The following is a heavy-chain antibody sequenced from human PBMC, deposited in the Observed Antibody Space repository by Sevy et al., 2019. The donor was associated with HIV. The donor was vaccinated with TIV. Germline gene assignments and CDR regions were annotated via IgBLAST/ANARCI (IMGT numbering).Heavy chain of an antibody. CDR3: ARDIYDSSGYGADY. Sequence: GESLKISCAASGFTFSSYAMHWVRQAPGKGLEWVAVISYDGSNKYYADSVKGRFTISRDNSKNTLYLQMNSLRAEDTAVYYCARDIYDSSGYGADYWGQGTLVTVSS. CDR2: ISYDGSNK. CDR1: GFTFSSYA. V-gene: IGHV3-30-3*01. D-gene: IGHD3-22*01. J-gene: IGHJ4*02.